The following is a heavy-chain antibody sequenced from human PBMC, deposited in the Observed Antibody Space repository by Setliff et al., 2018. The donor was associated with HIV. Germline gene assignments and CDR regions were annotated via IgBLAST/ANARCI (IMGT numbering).Heavy chain of an antibody. V-gene: IGHV7-4-1*02. D-gene: IGHD4-4*01. J-gene: IGHJ6*03. CDR1: GYTFTNYA. CDR3: ARMATVYYYYMDV. Sequence: ASVKVSCKASGYTFTNYAINWVRQAPGQGLEWMGWINTDTGNPTYAQGFTGRFVFSLDTSVSTAYLQISNLKAEDTAVYYCARMATVYYYYMDVWGKGTTVTVSS. CDR2: INTDTGNP.